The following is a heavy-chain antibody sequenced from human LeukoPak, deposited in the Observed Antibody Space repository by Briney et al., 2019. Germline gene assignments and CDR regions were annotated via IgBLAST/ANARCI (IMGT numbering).Heavy chain of an antibody. V-gene: IGHV3-48*03. CDR2: IISSGSTI. CDR1: GFTFSSYE. CDR3: ARAVGRSSSWSPIPGGDFDY. Sequence: GGSLRLSCAPSGFTFSSYEMNWVRQAPGKGLGWGSYIISSGSTIYYADSVKGRFTISRDNAKNSLYLQTKSLRAEDTAVYYCARAVGRSSSWSPIPGGDFDYWGQGTLVTVSS. D-gene: IGHD6-13*01. J-gene: IGHJ4*02.